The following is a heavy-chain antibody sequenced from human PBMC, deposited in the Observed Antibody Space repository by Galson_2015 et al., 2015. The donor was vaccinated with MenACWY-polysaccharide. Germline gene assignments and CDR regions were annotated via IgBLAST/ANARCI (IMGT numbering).Heavy chain of an antibody. J-gene: IGHJ4*02. CDR3: AKDKGYTFGYDAYFDC. CDR1: GFTFRSYA. D-gene: IGHD5-18*01. V-gene: IGHV3-23*01. CDR2: STRGSGVTT. Sequence: SLRLSCAASGFTFRSYAMSWVRQAPGQGLEWISTSTRGSGVTTYYADSVKGRFTISRDNSKNTLYLQMSSLRAEDTAVYHCAKDKGYTFGYDAYFDCWGQGTLVTVSS.